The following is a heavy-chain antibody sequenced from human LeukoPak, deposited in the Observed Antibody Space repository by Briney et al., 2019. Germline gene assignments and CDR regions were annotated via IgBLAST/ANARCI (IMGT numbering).Heavy chain of an antibody. Sequence: PSETLSLTCSVSNGAVKNYYWTWLRQPPGQGLEWIGNFLYSGTTTYRASLDSRLIISVDNSKNTVSLRLFSVTAADTAVYYCATLVYSGSRYHFDTWGQGTLVTVSS. CDR2: FLYSGTT. V-gene: IGHV4-59*02. CDR1: NGAVKNYY. D-gene: IGHD1-26*01. J-gene: IGHJ4*02. CDR3: ATLVYSGSRYHFDT.